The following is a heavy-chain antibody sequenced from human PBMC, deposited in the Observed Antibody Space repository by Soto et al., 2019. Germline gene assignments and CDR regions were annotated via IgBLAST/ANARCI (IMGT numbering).Heavy chain of an antibody. Sequence: SGPTLVNPTETLTLTCTVSGFSLSHIRVGVGWIRQPPGKALEWLAHVFSNDAKSYSPSLKGRLTISRDTFRSQVVLTMTNVDPVDTATYLCARIERYSTYEYFDFWGQGTLVTVSS. V-gene: IGHV2-26*01. CDR1: GFSLSHIRVG. CDR2: VFSNDAK. D-gene: IGHD5-12*01. J-gene: IGHJ4*02. CDR3: ARIERYSTYEYFDF.